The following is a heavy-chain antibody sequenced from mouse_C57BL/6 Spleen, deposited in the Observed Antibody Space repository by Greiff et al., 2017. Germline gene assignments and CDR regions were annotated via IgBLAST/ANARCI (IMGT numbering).Heavy chain of an antibody. D-gene: IGHD1-3*01. CDR2: IWTGGGT. V-gene: IGHV2-9-1*01. Sequence: VQLQESGPGLVAPSQSLSITCTVSGFSLTSYAISWVRQPPGKGLEWLGVIWTGGGTNYNSALKSRLSISKDNSKSQVVLKMNSLQTDDTARYYWGRDNCALYYYAMDYWGQGTSVTVSS. CDR1: GFSLTSYA. J-gene: IGHJ4*01. CDR3: GRDNCALYYYAMDY.